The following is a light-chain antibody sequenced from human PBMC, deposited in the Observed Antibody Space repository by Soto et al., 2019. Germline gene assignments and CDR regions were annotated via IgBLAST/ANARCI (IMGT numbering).Light chain of an antibody. CDR2: EVS. J-gene: IGLJ1*01. CDR3: SSYTSSIYV. V-gene: IGLV2-14*01. Sequence: QSALTQPASVSGSTGESITISCTGTSSDVGGYNYVSWYQQHPGKAPKLMIYEVSNRPSGVSNRFSGSKSGNTASLTISGLQAEDEADYYCSSYTSSIYVFGTGTKLTVL. CDR1: SSDVGGYNY.